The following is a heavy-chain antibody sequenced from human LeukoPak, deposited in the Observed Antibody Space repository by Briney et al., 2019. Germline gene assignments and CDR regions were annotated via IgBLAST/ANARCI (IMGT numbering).Heavy chain of an antibody. CDR2: IWYDGSNK. CDR3: ARGLGYSYGYGIDY. CDR1: GFILSSYA. V-gene: IGHV3-33*01. Sequence: GRSLRLSCAASGFILSSYAMHWVRQAPGKGPEWVAIIWYDGSNKYYAESVEGRFTISRDNSKNTLYLQMNSLRAEDTAVYSCARGLGYSYGYGIDYWGQETLVIASS. D-gene: IGHD5-18*01. J-gene: IGHJ4*02.